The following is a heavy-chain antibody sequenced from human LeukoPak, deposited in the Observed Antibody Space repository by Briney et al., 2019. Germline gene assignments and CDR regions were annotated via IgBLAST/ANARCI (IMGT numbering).Heavy chain of an antibody. CDR2: IIPIFGTA. Sequence: SVKVSCKASGGTFSSYAISWVRQAPGQGLEWMGGIIPIFGTANYAQKFQGRVTITADESTSTAYMELSSLRSEDTAVYYCARHLGPYCSSTSCRTRANKTNRADYWGQGTLVTVSS. V-gene: IGHV1-69*13. J-gene: IGHJ4*02. CDR3: ARHLGPYCSSTSCRTRANKTNRADY. D-gene: IGHD2-2*01. CDR1: GGTFSSYA.